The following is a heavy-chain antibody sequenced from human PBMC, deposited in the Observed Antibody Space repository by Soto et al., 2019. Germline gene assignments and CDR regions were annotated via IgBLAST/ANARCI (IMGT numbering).Heavy chain of an antibody. J-gene: IGHJ3*01. Sequence: PSETLSLTCTVSGGSISSYYWSWIRQPPGKGLEWIGYIYYSGSTNYNPSLKSRVTISVDTSKNQFSLKLSSVTAADTAVYYCARGDYYDSSGYYSSDAFDVWGQGTMVTVSS. V-gene: IGHV4-59*01. CDR2: IYYSGST. CDR3: ARGDYYDSSGYYSSDAFDV. D-gene: IGHD3-22*01. CDR1: GGSISSYY.